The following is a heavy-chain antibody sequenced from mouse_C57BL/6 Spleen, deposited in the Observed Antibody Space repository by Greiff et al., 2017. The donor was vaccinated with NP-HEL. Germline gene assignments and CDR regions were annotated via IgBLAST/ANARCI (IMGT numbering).Heavy chain of an antibody. V-gene: IGHV1-80*01. Sequence: QVQLQQSGAELVKPGASVKISCKASGYAFSSYWMNWVKQRPGKGLAWIGQIYPGDGDTNYNGKFKGKATLTADKSSSTAYMQLSSLTSEDSAVYFCARGALYYGSSYGYFDYWGQGTTLTVSS. D-gene: IGHD1-1*01. CDR3: ARGALYYGSSYGYFDY. J-gene: IGHJ2*01. CDR1: GYAFSSYW. CDR2: IYPGDGDT.